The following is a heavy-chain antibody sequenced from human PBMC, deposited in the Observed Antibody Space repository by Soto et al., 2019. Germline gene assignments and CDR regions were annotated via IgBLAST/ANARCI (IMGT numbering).Heavy chain of an antibody. CDR3: ASGGPCHYGDYSH. D-gene: IGHD4-17*01. V-gene: IGHV1-3*01. CDR2: INVGNGVT. CDR1: GYTFTSHG. Sequence: QVQLVQSGAEVKKPGASVKVSCKASGYTFTSHGMHWVRQAPGQRLEWMGWINVGNGVTKYSQKLQGRVTITRDSSASTAYMELTSLRSEDTAVYYCASGGPCHYGDYSHWGQGTLVTVSS. J-gene: IGHJ1*01.